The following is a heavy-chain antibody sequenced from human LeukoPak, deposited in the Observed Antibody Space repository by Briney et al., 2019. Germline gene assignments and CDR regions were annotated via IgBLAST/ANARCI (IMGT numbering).Heavy chain of an antibody. V-gene: IGHV4-59*08. CDR2: IYYSGST. J-gene: IGHJ4*02. CDR3: ARRTGRYDY. CDR1: GGSISSYY. D-gene: IGHD7-27*01. Sequence: SETLSLTCTVSGGSISSYYWSWIRQPPGKGLEWTGYIYYSGSTNYNPSLTSRVTISVDTSKNQFSLKLSSVTAADTAVYYCARRTGRYDYWGQGTLVTVSS.